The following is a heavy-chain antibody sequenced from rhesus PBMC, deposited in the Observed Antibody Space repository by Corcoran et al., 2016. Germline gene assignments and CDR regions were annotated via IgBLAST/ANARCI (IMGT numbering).Heavy chain of an antibody. D-gene: IGHD6-31*01. CDR1: GYSISSGYD. J-gene: IGHJ4*01. CDR2: IYGSSGST. Sequence: QVQLQESGPGVVKPSETLSLTCAVSGYSISSGYDWSWIRHPPGKGLEWIGYIYGSSGSTNYNPSLKNRVTISKDTSKNQFSLKLSSVTAADTAVYYCARRRIAAATYYFDYWGQGVLVTVSS. CDR3: ARRRIAAATYYFDY. V-gene: IGHV4-76*01.